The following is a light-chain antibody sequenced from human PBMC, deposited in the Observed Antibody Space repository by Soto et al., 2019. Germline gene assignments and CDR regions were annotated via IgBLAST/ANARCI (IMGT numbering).Light chain of an antibody. Sequence: DIVMTQSPLSLPVTPGEPASISCRSSQSLLHSNGCNYLDWYLQKPGQSPQLLIYLGSNRASGVPERFSGSGSGTDFTLKISRVEAEDVGVYYCMQALQTPPYTFGQGTKLEIK. CDR3: MQALQTPPYT. J-gene: IGKJ2*01. V-gene: IGKV2-28*01. CDR1: QSLLHSNGCNY. CDR2: LGS.